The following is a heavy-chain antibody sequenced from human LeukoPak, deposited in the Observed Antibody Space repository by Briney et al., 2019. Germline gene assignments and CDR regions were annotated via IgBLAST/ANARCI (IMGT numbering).Heavy chain of an antibody. Sequence: GEPLRLSCVVSGFTFSRHWMSWVRQAPGKGLEWVANIKQDGSDKYYVDSVKGRFTISRDNAKNSLYLQMNSLRVEDTAIYYCARGFVGYVFFDHWGQGTLVTVSS. V-gene: IGHV3-7*01. CDR2: IKQDGSDK. CDR3: ARGFVGYVFFDH. CDR1: GFTFSRHW. J-gene: IGHJ4*02. D-gene: IGHD2-21*01.